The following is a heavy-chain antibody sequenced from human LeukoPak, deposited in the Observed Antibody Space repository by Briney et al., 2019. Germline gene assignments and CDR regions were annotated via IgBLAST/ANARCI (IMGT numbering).Heavy chain of an antibody. CDR2: IYCSCST. V-gene: IGHV4-59*01. D-gene: IGHD2-15*01. CDR3: ARMVVAATDYWFDP. Sequence: SETLSLTCTASGGSISSYYWSWIRQPPGKRQEWIGFIYCSCSTNYNPSLQSRVTISVDTSNNPSSLQPSSVTAAGTALYYCARMVVAATDYWFDPWGQGTLVTVSS. J-gene: IGHJ5*02. CDR1: GGSISSYY.